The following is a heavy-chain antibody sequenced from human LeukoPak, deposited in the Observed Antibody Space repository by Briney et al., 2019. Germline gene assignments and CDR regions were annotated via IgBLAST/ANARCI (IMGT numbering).Heavy chain of an antibody. D-gene: IGHD3-22*01. CDR2: ISYSGNT. V-gene: IGHV4-59*08. J-gene: IGHJ3*02. CDR3: ARGPYSYDSSGAFDI. CDR1: GGSISSNY. Sequence: SETLSLTCTVSGGSISSNYWSWIRQPPGRGLEWVGYISYSGNTKYNPSLKSRVTISEDTSKNQFSLKLSSVTAADTAVYFCARGPYSYDSSGAFDIWGQGTMVTVST.